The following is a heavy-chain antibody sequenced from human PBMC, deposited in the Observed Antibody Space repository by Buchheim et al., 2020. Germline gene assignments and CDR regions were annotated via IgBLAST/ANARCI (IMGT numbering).Heavy chain of an antibody. V-gene: IGHV3-48*03. Sequence: EVQLVESGGGLVQPGGSLRLSCTASGFTFSIYEMNWVRQAPGKGLEWISYINSGGGIIHYADSVKGRFTISRDNAKNSLYLQMNSLRAEDTGIYYCARDRTFDYWGQGTL. CDR3: ARDRTFDY. CDR1: GFTFSIYE. CDR2: INSGGGII. J-gene: IGHJ4*02.